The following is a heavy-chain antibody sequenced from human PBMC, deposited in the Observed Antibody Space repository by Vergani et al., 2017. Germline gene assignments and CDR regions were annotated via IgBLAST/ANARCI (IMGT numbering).Heavy chain of an antibody. CDR3: TRPPSQVTMVRGVTDPYGMDV. Sequence: QVQLVQSGAEVKKPGSSVKVSCKASGGTFSSYTISWVRQAPGQGLEWMGRIIPILGIANYAQKFQGRVTITADKSTSTAYMELSSLRSEDTAVYYCTRPPSQVTMVRGVTDPYGMDVWGQGP. V-gene: IGHV1-69*02. CDR2: IIPILGIA. D-gene: IGHD3-10*01. J-gene: IGHJ6*02. CDR1: GGTFSSYT.